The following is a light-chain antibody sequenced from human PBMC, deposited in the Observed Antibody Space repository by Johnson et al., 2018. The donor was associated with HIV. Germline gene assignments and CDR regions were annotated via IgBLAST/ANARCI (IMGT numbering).Light chain of an antibody. CDR2: END. J-gene: IGLJ1*01. CDR3: GTWETSLSAGGV. Sequence: QSVLTQSPSVSAAPGQKVTISCSGSTSTIGNNYVSWYQVLPGTAPKLLIYENDKRPSGIPDRFSGSKSGTSATLGITGLQTGAEADYYCGTWETSLSAGGVFGTGTKVTVL. CDR1: TSTIGNNY. V-gene: IGLV1-51*02.